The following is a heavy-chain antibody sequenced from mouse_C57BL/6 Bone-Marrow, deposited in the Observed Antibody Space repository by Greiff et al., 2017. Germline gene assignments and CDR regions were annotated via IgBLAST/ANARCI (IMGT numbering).Heavy chain of an antibody. Sequence: QVQLQQPGAELVMPGASVKLSCKASGYNFTSYWMHWVKQRPGQGLEWIGEIDPSDSYTNYTQKFKGKSPLTVDKSSRTANMQLSSLTTEDSAVYYCARDGNYPRFAYWGQGTLVTVSA. J-gene: IGHJ3*01. V-gene: IGHV1-69*01. CDR3: ARDGNYPRFAY. CDR1: GYNFTSYW. CDR2: IDPSDSYT. D-gene: IGHD2-1*01.